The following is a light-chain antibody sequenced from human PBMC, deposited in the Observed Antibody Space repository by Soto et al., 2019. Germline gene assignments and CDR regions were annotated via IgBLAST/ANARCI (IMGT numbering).Light chain of an antibody. V-gene: IGKV3-15*01. CDR3: QQYDNWPPWT. Sequence: IVMTQSPATLFVSPGGRATLSCRASQSVKNNLAWYQQKPGQGPRLLIYGASTRATGIPARFSGSGSGTEFSLTISSLQSEDFAVYYCQQYDNWPPWTFGQGTKVEIK. CDR1: QSVKNN. J-gene: IGKJ1*01. CDR2: GAS.